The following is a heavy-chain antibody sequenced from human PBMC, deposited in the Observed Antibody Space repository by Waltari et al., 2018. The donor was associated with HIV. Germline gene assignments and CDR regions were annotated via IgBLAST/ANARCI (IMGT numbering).Heavy chain of an antibody. CDR3: ARLMVVAGTPYYGLDV. J-gene: IGHJ6*02. D-gene: IGHD2-15*01. CDR2: MTSSSSTI. CDR1: GFIFNTYS. V-gene: IGHV3-48*01. Sequence: EVQLVESGGDLVQPGGSLRLSCAVSGFIFNTYSMNWVRQAPGKGLEWISYMTSSSSTIYYADSVKGRFTMSRDNAKNSLYLQMNSLRAEDTAVYYCARLMVVAGTPYYGLDVWGQGTTVTVSS.